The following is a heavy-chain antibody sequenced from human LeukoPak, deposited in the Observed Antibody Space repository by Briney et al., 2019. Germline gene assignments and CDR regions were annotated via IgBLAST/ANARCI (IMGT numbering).Heavy chain of an antibody. Sequence: SETLSLNCTVSGGSISSYYWSWIRQPPGKGLEWIGYIYYSGSTNYNPSLKSRVTIAVDTSKNQFSLKLSSVTAADTAVYYCARHKWSLSLDVWGRGTTVTVSS. J-gene: IGHJ6*02. CDR1: GGSISSYY. CDR3: ARHKWSLSLDV. V-gene: IGHV4-59*08. D-gene: IGHD2-15*01. CDR2: IYYSGST.